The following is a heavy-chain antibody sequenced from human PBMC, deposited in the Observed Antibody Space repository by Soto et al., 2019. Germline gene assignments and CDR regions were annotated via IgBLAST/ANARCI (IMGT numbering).Heavy chain of an antibody. CDR3: ARSITFGGAATNYGMDV. D-gene: IGHD3-16*01. CDR2: INPNSGGT. J-gene: IGHJ6*02. V-gene: IGHV1-2*04. CDR1: VYTFTGYY. Sequence: ASVKVSCKASVYTFTGYYMQWVRQAHGQGLEWMGWINPNSGGTNYAQKFQGWVTMTRDTSISTAYMELSRLRSDDTAVYYCARSITFGGAATNYGMDVWGQGTTVTVSS.